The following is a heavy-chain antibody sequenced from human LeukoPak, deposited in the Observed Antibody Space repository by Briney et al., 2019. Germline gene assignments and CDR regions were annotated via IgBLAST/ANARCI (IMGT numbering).Heavy chain of an antibody. Sequence: SETLSLTCTVSGGSISSSSYYWGWIRQPPGKGLEWIRSIYYSGSTYYNPSLKSRVTISVDTSKNQFSLKLSSVTAADTAVYYCARQGSYGSGSYFDYWGQGTLVTVSS. CDR3: ARQGSYGSGSYFDY. CDR2: IYYSGST. CDR1: GGSISSSSYY. V-gene: IGHV4-39*01. D-gene: IGHD3-10*01. J-gene: IGHJ4*02.